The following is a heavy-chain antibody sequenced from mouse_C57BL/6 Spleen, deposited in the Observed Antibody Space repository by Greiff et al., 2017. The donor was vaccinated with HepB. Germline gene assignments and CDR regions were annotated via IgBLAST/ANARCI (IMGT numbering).Heavy chain of an antibody. CDR1: GFTFSDYY. CDR2: INYDGSST. CDR3: ARDTMGRGYFDY. Sequence: EVKVVESEGGLVQPGSSMKLSCTASGFTFSDYYMAWVRQVPEKGLEWVANINYDGSSTYYLDSLKSRFIISRDNAKNILYLQMSSLKSEDTATYYCARDTMGRGYFDYWGQGTTLTVSS. V-gene: IGHV5-16*01. D-gene: IGHD1-1*02. J-gene: IGHJ2*01.